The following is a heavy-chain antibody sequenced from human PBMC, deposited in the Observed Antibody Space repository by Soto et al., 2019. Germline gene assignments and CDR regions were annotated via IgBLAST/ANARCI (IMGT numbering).Heavy chain of an antibody. CDR1: GFTFSSYW. CDR2: INSDGSST. J-gene: IGHJ4*02. V-gene: IGHV3-74*01. Sequence: GESLKISCAASGFTFSSYWMHWVRQAPGKGLVWVSRINSDGSSTSYADSVKGRFTISRDNAKNTLYLQMNSLRAEDTAVYYCAVRYFDPYYFDYWGQGTLVTVSS. CDR3: AVRYFDPYYFDY. D-gene: IGHD3-9*01.